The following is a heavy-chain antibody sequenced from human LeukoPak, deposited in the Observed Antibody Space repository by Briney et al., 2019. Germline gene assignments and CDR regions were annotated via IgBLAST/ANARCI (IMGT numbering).Heavy chain of an antibody. CDR2: ISAYNGNT. Sequence: RASVKVSCKASGYTFTSYGISWVRQAPGQGLEWMGWISAYNGNTNYAQKLQGRVTMTTDTSKSTAYMELRSLRSDDTAVYYCARDLKMYYYDSSGYSDFDYWGQGTLVTVSS. J-gene: IGHJ4*02. V-gene: IGHV1-18*01. D-gene: IGHD3-22*01. CDR3: ARDLKMYYYDSSGYSDFDY. CDR1: GYTFTSYG.